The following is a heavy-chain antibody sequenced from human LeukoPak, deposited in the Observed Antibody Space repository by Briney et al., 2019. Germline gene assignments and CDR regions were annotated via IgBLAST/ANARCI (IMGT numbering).Heavy chain of an antibody. CDR2: IKHSGST. CDR3: ARRKGLRWFDP. J-gene: IGHJ5*02. V-gene: IGHV4-34*01. Sequence: MSSETLSLTCTVAGDSFSGTNHHWGWIRQPPGKGLEWIGEIKHSGSTNYNPSLKSRVTISVDTSKNQFSLKLSSVTAADTAVYYCARRKGLRWFDPWGQGTLVTVSS. CDR1: GDSFSGTNHH.